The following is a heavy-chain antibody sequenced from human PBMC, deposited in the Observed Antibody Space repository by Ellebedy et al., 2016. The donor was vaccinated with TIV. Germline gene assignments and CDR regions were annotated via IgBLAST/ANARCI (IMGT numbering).Heavy chain of an antibody. D-gene: IGHD6-19*01. Sequence: ESLKISCAASGFTFENYAMNWVRQAPGKGLEWVSHIGGSGNAIQYADSVKGRFTVSRDDSKNTLSLQMDSLRVEDTALYYCAKDLVAGNGVYDAFDIWGQGAVVTVSS. V-gene: IGHV3-23*01. J-gene: IGHJ3*02. CDR1: GFTFENYA. CDR2: IGGSGNAI. CDR3: AKDLVAGNGVYDAFDI.